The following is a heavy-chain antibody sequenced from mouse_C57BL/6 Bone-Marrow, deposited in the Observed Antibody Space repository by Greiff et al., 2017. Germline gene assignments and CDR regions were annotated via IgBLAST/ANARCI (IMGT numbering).Heavy chain of an antibody. CDR2: IDPENGDT. CDR3: TTGIDGNYGAY. J-gene: IGHJ3*01. V-gene: IGHV14-4*01. CDR1: GFNIKDDY. Sequence: VQLQQSGAELVRPGASVKLSCTASGFNIKDDYMHWVKQRPEQGLEWIGWIDPENGDTEYASKFQGKATITADTSSNTAYLQLSSLTSEDTAVYYGTTGIDGNYGAYWGQGTLVTVSA. D-gene: IGHD2-1*01.